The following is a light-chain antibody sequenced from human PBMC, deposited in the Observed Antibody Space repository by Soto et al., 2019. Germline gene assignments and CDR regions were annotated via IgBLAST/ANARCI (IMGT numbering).Light chain of an antibody. Sequence: QSALTQPASESGSPGQSITISCTGTSRDVGGYNYVSWYQQHPGKAPKLMIYDVSNRPSGVSNRFSGSKSGNTASLTISGLQAEDEADYYCSSYTSSSIVVFGGGTKLTVL. CDR2: DVS. CDR1: SRDVGGYNY. V-gene: IGLV2-14*01. CDR3: SSYTSSSIVV. J-gene: IGLJ2*01.